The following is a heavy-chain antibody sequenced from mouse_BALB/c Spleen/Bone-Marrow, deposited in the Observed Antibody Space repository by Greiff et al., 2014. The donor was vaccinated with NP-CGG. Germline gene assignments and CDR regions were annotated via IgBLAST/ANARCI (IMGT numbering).Heavy chain of an antibody. V-gene: IGHV2-9*02. D-gene: IGHD2-3*01. Sequence: QVQLKESGPGLVAPSQSLSITCTVSGFSLTSYGVHWVRQPPGKGMEWLGVIWAGGSANYNSALMSRLSISKDNSKSQVFLKMNSLQTDDTAMYYCARVYLWYFDVWGAGTTVTVSS. CDR3: ARVYLWYFDV. CDR2: IWAGGSA. CDR1: GFSLTSYG. J-gene: IGHJ1*01.